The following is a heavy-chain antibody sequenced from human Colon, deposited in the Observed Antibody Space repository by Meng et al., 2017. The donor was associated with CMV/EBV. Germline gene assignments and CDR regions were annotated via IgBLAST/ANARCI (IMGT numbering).Heavy chain of an antibody. V-gene: IGHV4-31*03. CDR1: GGSISSGGYY. CDR2: IYYSGST. D-gene: IGHD1-26*01. Sequence: LPCTVSGGSISSGGYYWSWIRQHPGKGLEWIGYIYYSGSTYYNPSLKSRVTISVDTSKNQFSLKLSSVTAADTAVYYCARDTVGSVDYWGQGTLVTVSS. CDR3: ARDTVGSVDY. J-gene: IGHJ4*02.